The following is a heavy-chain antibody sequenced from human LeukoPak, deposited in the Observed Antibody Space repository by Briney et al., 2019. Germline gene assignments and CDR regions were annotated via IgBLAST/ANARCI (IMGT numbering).Heavy chain of an antibody. CDR3: AAGIAARLRYYYYYMDV. D-gene: IGHD6-6*01. Sequence: SVKVSCKASGGTFSSYAISWVRQAPGQGLEWMGGIIPIFGTANYAQKFQGRVTITTDESTSTAYMELSSLRSEDTAVCYCAAGIAARLRYYYYYMDVWGKGTTVTVSS. V-gene: IGHV1-69*05. CDR2: IIPIFGTA. CDR1: GGTFSSYA. J-gene: IGHJ6*03.